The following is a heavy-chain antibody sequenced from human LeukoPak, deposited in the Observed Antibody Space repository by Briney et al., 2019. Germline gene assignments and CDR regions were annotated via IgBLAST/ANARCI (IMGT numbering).Heavy chain of an antibody. CDR3: ARGAHKRDDYGGFFDY. V-gene: IGHV3-23*01. J-gene: IGHJ4*02. D-gene: IGHD4-23*01. CDR1: GFPISTNG. Sequence: GGSLRLSCAASGFPISTNGMSWVRQAPGKGLEWVSGIVGGDGGTYYADSVKGRFIISRDNSKNTLYLQMNSLRAEDTAIYYCARGAHKRDDYGGFFDYWGQGTLVTVSS. CDR2: IVGGDGGT.